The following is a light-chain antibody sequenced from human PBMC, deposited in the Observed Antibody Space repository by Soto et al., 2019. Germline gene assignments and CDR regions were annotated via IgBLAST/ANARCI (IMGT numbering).Light chain of an antibody. CDR1: QSVTSY. Sequence: EIVLTQSPATLSLSPGDRATLSCRPSQSVTSYLAWYQQKPGQAPRLLIYDASNRATGIPARFSGSGSGTDFTHTISSLEPEDFAVYYCQQRSNYITFGQGTRLEIK. CDR2: DAS. V-gene: IGKV3-11*01. CDR3: QQRSNYIT. J-gene: IGKJ5*01.